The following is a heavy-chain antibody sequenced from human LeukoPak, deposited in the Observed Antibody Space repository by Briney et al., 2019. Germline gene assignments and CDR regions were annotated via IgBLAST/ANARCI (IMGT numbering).Heavy chain of an antibody. D-gene: IGHD1-7*01. CDR1: GFTFSSYA. CDR3: AKDREGTIADYFDY. J-gene: IGHJ4*02. Sequence: GGSLRLSCAASGFTFSSYAMSWVRQAPGKGLEWVLSISGSGGSTYYADSVKGRFTISRDNSKNTLYLQMNSLRGEDTAVYYCAKDREGTIADYFDYWGQGTLVTVSS. V-gene: IGHV3-23*01. CDR2: ISGSGGST.